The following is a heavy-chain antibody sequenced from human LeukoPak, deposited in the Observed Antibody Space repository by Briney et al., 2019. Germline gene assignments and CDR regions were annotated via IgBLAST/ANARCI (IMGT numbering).Heavy chain of an antibody. CDR3: AKATKAIVVDNYFDY. CDR1: GFTFSSYA. Sequence: PGGSLRLSCAASGFTFSSYAMSWVRQAPGKGLEWVSAVSANGGGTYYADSVKGRFTVSRDNSKNTLYLHVNSLRAEDTAFYHCAKATKAIVVDNYFDYWGQGTLVTVSS. D-gene: IGHD2-15*01. CDR2: VSANGGGT. J-gene: IGHJ4*02. V-gene: IGHV3-23*01.